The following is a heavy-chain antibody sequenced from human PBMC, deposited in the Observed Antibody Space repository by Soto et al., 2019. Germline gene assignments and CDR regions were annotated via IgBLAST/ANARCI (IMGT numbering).Heavy chain of an antibody. J-gene: IGHJ4*02. D-gene: IGHD3-9*01. V-gene: IGHV3-23*01. CDR1: GFTFSSYA. CDR2: ISGSGSST. CDR3: AGALSDYDILTGNYKIEYFFDS. Sequence: PGGSLRLSCAASGFTFSSYAMNWVRQAPGKGLEWVSVISGSGSSTYYADSVKGRFTISRDNSKNTLYLQMNSLRAEDTAVYYCAGALSDYDILTGNYKIEYFFDSWGQGPLVTAPQ.